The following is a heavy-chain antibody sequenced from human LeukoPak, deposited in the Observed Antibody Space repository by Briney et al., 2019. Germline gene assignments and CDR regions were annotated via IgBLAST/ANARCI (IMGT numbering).Heavy chain of an antibody. D-gene: IGHD3-9*01. CDR1: GYSISSGYY. V-gene: IGHV4-61*01. J-gene: IGHJ4*02. CDR3: ARGNYDILTGYYWSPYFDY. Sequence: SETLSLTCAVSGYSISSGYYWGWIRQPPGKGLEWIGYIYYSGSTNYNPSLKSRVTISVDTSKNQFSLKLSSVTAADTAVYYCARGNYDILTGYYWSPYFDYWGQGTLVTVSS. CDR2: IYYSGST.